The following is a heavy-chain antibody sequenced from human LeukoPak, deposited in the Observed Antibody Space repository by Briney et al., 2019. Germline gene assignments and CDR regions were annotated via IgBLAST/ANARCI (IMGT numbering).Heavy chain of an antibody. CDR2: IIPILGIA. J-gene: IGHJ4*02. CDR1: GGTFSSYA. CDR3: ARSAWIAAAGYGDY. V-gene: IGHV1-69*04. D-gene: IGHD6-13*01. Sequence: ASVKVSCKASGGTFSSYAISWVRQAPGQGLEWMGRIIPILGIANYAQKFQGRVTITADKSTSTAYMELSSLRSEDTAVYYCARSAWIAAAGYGDYWGQGTLVTVSS.